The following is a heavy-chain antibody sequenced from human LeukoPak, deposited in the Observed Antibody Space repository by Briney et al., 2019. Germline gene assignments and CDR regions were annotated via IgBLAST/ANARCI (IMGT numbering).Heavy chain of an antibody. CDR3: AKDLDRFNWNGGFDF. CDR2: ISGPGGST. J-gene: IGHJ4*02. CDR1: GFTFSSYA. Sequence: GGSLRLSCAASGFTFSSYAMSWVRQAPGKGLEWVSAISGPGGSTYYADSVKGRFTISRGNSKNTLSVQMNSLRAEDTAVYYCAKDLDRFNWNGGFDFWGQGTLVTVSS. D-gene: IGHD1-1*01. V-gene: IGHV3-23*01.